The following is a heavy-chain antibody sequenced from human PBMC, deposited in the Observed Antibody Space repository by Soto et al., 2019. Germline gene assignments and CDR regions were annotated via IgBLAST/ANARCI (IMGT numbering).Heavy chain of an antibody. J-gene: IGHJ3*02. Sequence: SETLSLTCTVSGGSTSSFSWSWIRQFPGKRLEWIAFIYKSGTTNYNPSLGSRVTVSVDTSKNQFSPKLTSVTAADTAVYYCARELFQFGPRVGTFDIWGPGTMVTVSS. CDR1: GGSTSSFS. D-gene: IGHD3-16*01. V-gene: IGHV4-59*01. CDR2: IYKSGTT. CDR3: ARELFQFGPRVGTFDI.